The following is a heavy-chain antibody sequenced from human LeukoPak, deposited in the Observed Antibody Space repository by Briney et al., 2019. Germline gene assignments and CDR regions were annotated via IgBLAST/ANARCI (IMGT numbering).Heavy chain of an antibody. CDR2: IKQDDSER. J-gene: IGHJ1*01. CDR3: ARDSLSETYAEYFQH. Sequence: GGSLRLSCAASGFTFYTYWVSWVRQAPGKGLEWGANIKQDDSERYYVDSVKGRFTISRDNSKNTLYLQMNSLRAEDTAVYYCARDSLSETYAEYFQHWGQGTLVTVSS. D-gene: IGHD3-16*02. V-gene: IGHV3-7*01. CDR1: GFTFYTYW.